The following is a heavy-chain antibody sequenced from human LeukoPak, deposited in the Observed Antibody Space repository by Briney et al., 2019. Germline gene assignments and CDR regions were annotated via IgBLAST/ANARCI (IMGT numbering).Heavy chain of an antibody. D-gene: IGHD1-26*01. CDR3: ARDRGASGSYSPYYFEY. V-gene: IGHV1-46*01. J-gene: IGHJ4*02. Sequence: ASVKVSCKASGYTFTSYYLHWVRQAPGQGLEWMGIINPSGGSTTYAQKFQGRVTITRDMSTSTVNVELSSLRSEDTAVYYCARDRGASGSYSPYYFEYWGQGTLVTVSS. CDR1: GYTFTSYY. CDR2: INPSGGST.